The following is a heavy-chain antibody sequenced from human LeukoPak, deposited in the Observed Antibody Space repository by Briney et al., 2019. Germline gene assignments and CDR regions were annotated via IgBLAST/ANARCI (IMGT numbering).Heavy chain of an antibody. V-gene: IGHV4-39*07. J-gene: IGHJ4*02. D-gene: IGHD6-13*01. CDR3: TRDLGSHPGF. CDR1: GGSISSSSYY. Sequence: PSETLSLTCTDSGGSISSSSYYWGWIRQPPGKGLEWIGEIFHSGSTNYNPSLKSRVTMSVAKSTNQFSLTLTSVTAADTAVYYCTRDLGSHPGFWGQGTLVTVSS. CDR2: IFHSGST.